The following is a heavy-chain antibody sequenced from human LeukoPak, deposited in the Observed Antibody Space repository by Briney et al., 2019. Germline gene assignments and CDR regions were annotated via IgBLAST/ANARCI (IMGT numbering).Heavy chain of an antibody. D-gene: IGHD4-11*01. J-gene: IGHJ1*01. CDR2: ISAYNGYT. V-gene: IGHV1-18*01. Sequence: ASVKVSCKASGYTFTNYGVSWVRQAPGQGLEWMGWISAYNGYTNYAQKFQFRVTLTTDTSTSTAYMELRSLTSDDTAVYYCARDKAVTTELTQYFQHWGQGTLVTVSS. CDR1: GYTFTNYG. CDR3: ARDKAVTTELTQYFQH.